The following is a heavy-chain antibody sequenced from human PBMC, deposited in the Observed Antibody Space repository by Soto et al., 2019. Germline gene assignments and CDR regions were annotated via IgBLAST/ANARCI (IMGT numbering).Heavy chain of an antibody. V-gene: IGHV3-7*04. D-gene: IGHD1-26*01. CDR1: GFTFSSYW. CDR2: IKQDETEK. Sequence: EVQLVESGGGLVQPGGSLRLSCAASGFTFSSYWMSWVRQAPGKGLEWVANIKQDETEKYYVDSVKGRFTISRDNAKNSLYLQMNSLRAEDTAVYYCARLVSAAANDYWGQGTLVNVSS. CDR3: ARLVSAAANDY. J-gene: IGHJ4*02.